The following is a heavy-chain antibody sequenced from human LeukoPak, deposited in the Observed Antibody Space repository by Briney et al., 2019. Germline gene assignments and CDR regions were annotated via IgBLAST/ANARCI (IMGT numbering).Heavy chain of an antibody. CDR3: AKDPEVRGVLRYFDWYV. CDR1: GFTFSSYA. Sequence: GGSLRLSCAASGFTFSSYAMSWVRQAPGKGLEWVSAISGSGGSTYYADSVKGRFTISRDNSKNTLYLQMNSLRAEDTAVYYCAKDPEVRGVLRYFDWYVWGQGTTVTVSS. D-gene: IGHD3-9*01. CDR2: ISGSGGST. J-gene: IGHJ6*02. V-gene: IGHV3-23*01.